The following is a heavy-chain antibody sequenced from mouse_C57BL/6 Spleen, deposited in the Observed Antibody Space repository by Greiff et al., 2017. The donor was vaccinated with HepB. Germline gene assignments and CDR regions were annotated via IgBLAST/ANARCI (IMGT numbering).Heavy chain of an antibody. Sequence: EVQLQQSGPELVKPGASVKISCKASGYTFTDYYMNWVKQSHGKSLEWIGDINPNNGGTSYNQKFKGKATLTVDKSSSTAYMELRSLTSEDSAVYYCARLLYYSTFAYWGQGTLVTVSA. CDR2: INPNNGGT. V-gene: IGHV1-26*01. CDR3: ARLLYYSTFAY. J-gene: IGHJ3*01. CDR1: GYTFTDYY. D-gene: IGHD2-5*01.